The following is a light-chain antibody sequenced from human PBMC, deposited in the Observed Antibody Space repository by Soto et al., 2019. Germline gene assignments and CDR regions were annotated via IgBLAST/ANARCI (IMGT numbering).Light chain of an antibody. V-gene: IGKV3-15*01. CDR1: QSVSDN. J-gene: IGKJ3*01. Sequence: EIVMTQSPATLSVSPGERAILSCRASQSVSDNLAWYQQKPGQAPRLLIYRASTRATGLPPRFSGSGSGTEFTLTISSLQSEDLGVYYCQQYNNWPSFTFGPGTKVDIK. CDR3: QQYNNWPSFT. CDR2: RAS.